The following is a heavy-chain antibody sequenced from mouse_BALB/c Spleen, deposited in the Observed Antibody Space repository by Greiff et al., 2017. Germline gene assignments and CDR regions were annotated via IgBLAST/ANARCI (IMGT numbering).Heavy chain of an antibody. D-gene: IGHD2-1*01. Sequence: VQLVESGPGLVAPSQSLSITCTVSGFSLTSYDISWIRQPPGKGLEWLGVIWTGGGTNYNSAFMSRLSISKDNSKSQVFLKMNSLQTDDTAIYYCVREGNYYFDYWGQGTTLTVSS. V-gene: IGHV2-9-2*01. CDR2: IWTGGGT. J-gene: IGHJ2*01. CDR3: VREGNYYFDY. CDR1: GFSLTSYD.